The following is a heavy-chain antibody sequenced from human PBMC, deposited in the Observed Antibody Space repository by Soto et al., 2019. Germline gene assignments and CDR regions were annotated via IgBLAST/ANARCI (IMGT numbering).Heavy chain of an antibody. J-gene: IGHJ4*02. V-gene: IGHV3-23*01. D-gene: IGHD3-10*01. CDR3: AKKRNYYGSGSYYNGLDY. CDR2: ISGSGGST. Sequence: EVQLLESGGGLVQPGGSLRLSCAASGFTFSSYAMSWVRQAPGKGLEWVSAISGSGGSTYYADSVKGRFTISRDNSKNTLYLKMNSLRAEDTAVYYCAKKRNYYGSGSYYNGLDYWGQGTLVTVSS. CDR1: GFTFSSYA.